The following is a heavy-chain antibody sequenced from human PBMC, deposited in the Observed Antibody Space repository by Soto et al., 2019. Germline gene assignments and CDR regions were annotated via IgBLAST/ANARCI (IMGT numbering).Heavy chain of an antibody. J-gene: IGHJ5*02. Sequence: SETLSLTCTVSGGSISSYYWSWIRQPPGKGLEWIGYIYYSGSTNYNPSLKSRVTISVDTSKNQFSLKLSSVTAADTAVYYCARLAPYSCSSTSCPKWKVWFDPWSQGTLVTVSS. D-gene: IGHD2-2*01. CDR2: IYYSGST. CDR3: ARLAPYSCSSTSCPKWKVWFDP. CDR1: GGSISSYY. V-gene: IGHV4-59*08.